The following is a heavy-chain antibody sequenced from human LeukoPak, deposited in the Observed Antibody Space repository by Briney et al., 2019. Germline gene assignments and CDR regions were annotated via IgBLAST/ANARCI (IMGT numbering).Heavy chain of an antibody. CDR2: ISSSSSYI. J-gene: IGHJ4*02. V-gene: IGHV3-21*01. CDR1: GFTFRSYS. Sequence: GGSLRLSCAASGFTFRSYSMNWVRQAPGKGLEWVSSISSSSSYIYYADSVKGRFTISRDNAKNSLYLQMNSLRAEDTAVYYCVAPYYYDSSGYYYGFDYWGQGTLVTVSS. CDR3: VAPYYYDSSGYYYGFDY. D-gene: IGHD3-22*01.